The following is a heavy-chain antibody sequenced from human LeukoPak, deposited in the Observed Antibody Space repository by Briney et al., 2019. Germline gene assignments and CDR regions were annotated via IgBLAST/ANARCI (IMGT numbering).Heavy chain of an antibody. CDR1: GFTFISYR. D-gene: IGHD3-22*01. V-gene: IGHV3-21*01. J-gene: IGHJ4*02. CDR2: ISSSSSYI. CDR3: ARDDYYDSSGTFDY. Sequence: GGPLNFPLPPSGFTFISYRLNGFRQAPGRGRGGVSPISSSSSYIYYAGSVKGRFTISRDNAKNSLYLQMNSLRAEDTAVYYCARDDYYDSSGTFDYWGQGTLVTVSS.